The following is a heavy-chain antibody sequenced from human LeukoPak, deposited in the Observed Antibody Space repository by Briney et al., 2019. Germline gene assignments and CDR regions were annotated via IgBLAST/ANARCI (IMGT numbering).Heavy chain of an antibody. J-gene: IGHJ3*02. Sequence: PSETLSLTCAVSGGSISSGGYSWSWIRQPPGKGLEWIGYIYHSGSTYYNPSLKSRVTISVDRSKNQFSLKLSSVTAADTAVYYCASASDSSGYLHAFDIWSQGTMVTVSS. D-gene: IGHD3-22*01. CDR3: ASASDSSGYLHAFDI. V-gene: IGHV4-30-2*01. CDR2: IYHSGST. CDR1: GGSISSGGYS.